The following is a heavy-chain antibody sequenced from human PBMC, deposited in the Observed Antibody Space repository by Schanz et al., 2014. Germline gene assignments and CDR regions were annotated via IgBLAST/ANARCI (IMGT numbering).Heavy chain of an antibody. J-gene: IGHJ4*02. Sequence: QLQLQESGPGLVKPSETLSLTCTVSGGSISSSSYYWGWIRQPPGKGLEWIGHIFYTGYTYNNPSLGSRFTMPVDTSKTQFSLKLALGTAADTAVYYCARCLRNYDIMTGYNLSFDYWGLGTLVTDSS. CDR2: IFYTGYT. CDR3: ARCLRNYDIMTGYNLSFDY. CDR1: GGSISSSSYY. V-gene: IGHV4-39*01. D-gene: IGHD3-9*01.